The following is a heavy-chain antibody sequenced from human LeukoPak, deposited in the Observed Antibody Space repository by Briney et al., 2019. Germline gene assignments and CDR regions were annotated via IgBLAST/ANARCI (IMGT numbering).Heavy chain of an antibody. CDR1: GGSFTNYY. J-gene: IGHJ3*02. V-gene: IGHV4-34*01. CDR2: INHSGST. CDR3: VRHVARAFDI. Sequence: SETLSLTCAVYGGSFTNYYWSWIRQPPGKGLEWIGEINHSGSTKYNPSLKSRATISIDTSKNQLSLKLSSVTAADTAVYSCVRHVARAFDIWGQGTKVTVSS.